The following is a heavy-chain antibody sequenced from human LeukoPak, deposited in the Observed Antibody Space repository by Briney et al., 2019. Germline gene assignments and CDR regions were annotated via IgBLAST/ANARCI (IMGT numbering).Heavy chain of an antibody. CDR1: GFTVSNYY. Sequence: PGGSLRLSCAASGFTVSNYYMSWVRQAPGKGLKRVSVFYSGGGTYYADSVKGRFTISRDNSKNTLYLQMNSLRAEDTAVYYCARGYSSGWYGGYWGQGTLVTVSS. D-gene: IGHD6-19*01. V-gene: IGHV3-53*01. CDR3: ARGYSSGWYGGY. CDR2: FYSGGGT. J-gene: IGHJ4*02.